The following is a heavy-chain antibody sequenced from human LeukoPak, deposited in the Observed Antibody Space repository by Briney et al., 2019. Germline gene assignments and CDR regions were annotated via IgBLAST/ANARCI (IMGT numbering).Heavy chain of an antibody. D-gene: IGHD5-12*01. CDR1: GFTLSAYW. J-gene: IGHJ4*02. Sequence: GGSLRLSCAASGFTLSAYWMHWVRQAPGKGLMWVSRIEGDGNRITYADSVKGRFTISRDNGKNTLFLQMNSLRAEDAAVYYCVRGNDYGVPHYWGQGTLVTVSS. CDR3: VRGNDYGVPHY. V-gene: IGHV3-74*01. CDR2: IEGDGNRI.